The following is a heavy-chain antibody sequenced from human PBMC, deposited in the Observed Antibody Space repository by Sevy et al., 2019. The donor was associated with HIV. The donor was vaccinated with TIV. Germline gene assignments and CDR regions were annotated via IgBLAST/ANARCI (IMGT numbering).Heavy chain of an antibody. CDR3: AKDKTSVTNIDSFDT. V-gene: IGHV3-30*02. J-gene: IGHJ3*02. CDR1: GFTFNWFG. Sequence: GGSLRLSCAASGFTFNWFGMHWVRQAPGKGLEWVAFIRHDESEKHYADSVKGRLIISRDNFKNTVFLQMNSLREEDTAMYYCAKDKTSVTNIDSFDTWGQGTMVTVSS. D-gene: IGHD4-17*01. CDR2: IRHDESEK.